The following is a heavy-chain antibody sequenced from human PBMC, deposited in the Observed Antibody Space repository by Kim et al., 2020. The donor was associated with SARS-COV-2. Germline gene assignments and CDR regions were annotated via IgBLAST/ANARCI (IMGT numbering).Heavy chain of an antibody. J-gene: IGHJ3*02. D-gene: IGHD1-20*01. CDR3: ARDGIIGSIDPIDAFHM. Sequence: SVKVSCKTSGGTFSTFPISWVRQAPGQGLEWVGGIIPLFNTANYAQKFQGRVTITADESTNIAYMELSGLKSEDTAIYYCARDGIIGSIDPIDAFHMWGQGTMVTVSS. CDR1: GGTFSTFP. CDR2: IIPLFNTA. V-gene: IGHV1-69*13.